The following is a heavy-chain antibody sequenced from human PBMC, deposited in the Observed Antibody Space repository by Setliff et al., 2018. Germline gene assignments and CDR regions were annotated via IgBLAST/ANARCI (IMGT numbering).Heavy chain of an antibody. D-gene: IGHD4-4*01. CDR2: IYTSGST. CDR1: GGSISSGGYY. Sequence: SETLSLTCTVSGGSISSGGYYWSWIRQPAGKGLEWIGHIYTSGSTNYNPSLKSRVTISVDTSKNQFSLKLSAVTAADTAVYYCASYSQDVNYWGQGTLVTVSS. V-gene: IGHV4-61*09. J-gene: IGHJ4*02. CDR3: ASYSQDVNY.